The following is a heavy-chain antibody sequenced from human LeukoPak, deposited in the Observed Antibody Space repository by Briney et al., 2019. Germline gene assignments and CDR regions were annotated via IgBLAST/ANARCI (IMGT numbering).Heavy chain of an antibody. Sequence: SETLSLTCSVSGDXISSYYCSWIRQPPGKGLEWIGYIYYSGSTNYNPSLKSRVTISVDTSKNQFSLKLSSVTAADTAVYYCARDLGARAVWGQGTLVTVSS. CDR2: IYYSGST. D-gene: IGHD1-26*01. CDR3: ARDLGARAV. V-gene: IGHV4-59*01. CDR1: GDXISSYY. J-gene: IGHJ4*02.